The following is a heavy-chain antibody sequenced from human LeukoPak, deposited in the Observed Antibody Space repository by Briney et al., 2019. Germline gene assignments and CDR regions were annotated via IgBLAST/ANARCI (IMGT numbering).Heavy chain of an antibody. J-gene: IGHJ6*03. D-gene: IGHD4-17*01. Sequence: SETLSLTCTVSGGSISSGDYYWSWIRQPPGKGLEWNGYIYYSGSTYYNPSLKSRVTISVDTSKNQFSLKLSSVTAADTAVYYCARELTVTYYYYYMDVWGKGTTVTVSS. CDR2: IYYSGST. CDR1: GGSISSGDYY. CDR3: ARELTVTYYYYYMDV. V-gene: IGHV4-30-4*01.